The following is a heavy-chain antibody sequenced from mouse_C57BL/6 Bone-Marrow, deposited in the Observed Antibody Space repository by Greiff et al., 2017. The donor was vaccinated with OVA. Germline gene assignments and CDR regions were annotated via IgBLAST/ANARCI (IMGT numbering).Heavy chain of an antibody. CDR1: GYSITSGYY. D-gene: IGHD2-10*02. J-gene: IGHJ4*01. V-gene: IGHV3-6*01. Sequence: ESGPGLVKPSQSLSLTCSVTGYSITSGYYWNWIRQFPGNKLEWMGYISYDGSNNYNPSLKNRISITRDTSKNQFFLKLNSVTTEDTATYYCARGYGTHAMDYWGQGTSVTVSS. CDR2: ISYDGSN. CDR3: ARGYGTHAMDY.